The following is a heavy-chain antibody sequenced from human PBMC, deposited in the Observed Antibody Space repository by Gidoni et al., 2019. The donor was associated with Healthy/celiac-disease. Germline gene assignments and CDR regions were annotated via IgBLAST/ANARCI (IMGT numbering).Heavy chain of an antibody. CDR2: INHSGST. CDR3: ARGLLGPNRGLLMGAPGSHWFDP. V-gene: IGHV4-34*01. CDR1: GGSFSGYY. J-gene: IGHJ5*02. D-gene: IGHD1-26*01. Sequence: QVQLHQWGAGLLKPSETLSLTCAVYGGSFSGYYWRWIRQPPGKGLVRIGEINHSGSTNYNPSLKSRVTISVDTSKNQFSLKLSSVTAADTAVYYCARGLLGPNRGLLMGAPGSHWFDPWGQGTLVTVSS.